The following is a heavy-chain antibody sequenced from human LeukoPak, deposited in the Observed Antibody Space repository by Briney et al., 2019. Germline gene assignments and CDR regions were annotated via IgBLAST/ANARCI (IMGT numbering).Heavy chain of an antibody. CDR2: ISYDGSNK. D-gene: IGHD4-17*01. Sequence: GGSLRLSCAASGFTFSSYAMSWVRQAPGKGLEWVAVISYDGSNKYYADSVKGRFTISRDNSKNTLYLQMNSLRAEDTAVYYCARAKSGDYLDYWGQGTLVTVSS. CDR3: ARAKSGDYLDY. V-gene: IGHV3-30-3*01. J-gene: IGHJ4*02. CDR1: GFTFSSYA.